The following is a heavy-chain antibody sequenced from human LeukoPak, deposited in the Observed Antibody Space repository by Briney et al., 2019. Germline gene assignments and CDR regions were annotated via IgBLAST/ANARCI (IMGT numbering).Heavy chain of an antibody. CDR3: ARDHKRKAALSYMDV. CDR2: IYYSGST. J-gene: IGHJ6*03. Sequence: SETLSLTCTVSGGSISSYYWSWIRQPPGKGLEWIGYIYYSGSTNYNPSLKSRVTMSVDTSKNQFSLKPSSVTAADTAVYYCARDHKRKAALSYMDVWGKGTTVTISS. CDR1: GGSISSYY. V-gene: IGHV4-59*12. D-gene: IGHD6-13*01.